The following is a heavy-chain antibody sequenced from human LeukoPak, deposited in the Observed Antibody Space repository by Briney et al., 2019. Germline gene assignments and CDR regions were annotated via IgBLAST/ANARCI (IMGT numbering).Heavy chain of an antibody. CDR1: GFTFKKYW. J-gene: IGHJ4*02. Sequence: GGSLRFSCAASGFTFKKYWMNWVRQVPGKGLECLANIKQDGSEKYYVDSVKGRFSISRDNAKNSLYLQMNSLRAEDTAVYYCARGDSIAVAGDYWGQGTLVTVSS. V-gene: IGHV3-7*01. CDR2: IKQDGSEK. CDR3: ARGDSIAVAGDY. D-gene: IGHD6-19*01.